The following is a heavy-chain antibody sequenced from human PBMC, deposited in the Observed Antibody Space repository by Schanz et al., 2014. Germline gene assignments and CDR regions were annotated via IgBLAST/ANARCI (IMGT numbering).Heavy chain of an antibody. V-gene: IGHV1-46*01. CDR2: INPSAGST. CDR1: GYTFTSYY. D-gene: IGHD3-10*01. J-gene: IGHJ4*02. Sequence: QVQLVQSGAEVKKPGASVKVSCKASGYTFTSYYMHWVRQAPGQGRVWMGIINPSAGSTSYAQKFQGRVTMTRDTTTSTFDMRLRSLGSEDTDWYYCERDGEASDGLDYWGQGTLVTVSS. CDR3: ERDGEASDGLDY.